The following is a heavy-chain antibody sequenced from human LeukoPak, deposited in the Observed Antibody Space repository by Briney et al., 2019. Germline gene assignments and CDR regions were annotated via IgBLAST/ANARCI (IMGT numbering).Heavy chain of an antibody. V-gene: IGHV4-59*08. CDR3: ARRGVGATTWDAFDI. J-gene: IGHJ3*02. Sequence: SETLSLTCTVSGGSISSYYWSWIRQPPGKGLEWIGYIYYSGSTNYNPSLKSRVTISLDTSKNQFSLQLSSVTAADTAVYYCARRGVGATTWDAFDIWGQGTLVTVSS. CDR2: IYYSGST. D-gene: IGHD1-26*01. CDR1: GGSISSYY.